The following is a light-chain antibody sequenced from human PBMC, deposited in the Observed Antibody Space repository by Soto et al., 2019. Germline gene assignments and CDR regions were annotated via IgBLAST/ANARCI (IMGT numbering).Light chain of an antibody. CDR3: SSYSTTTSPHVL. CDR2: EVT. Sequence: QSALAQPASVSGSPGQSITISCTGTRSDIGRYNYVSWYQQHPGEAPKLLIYEVTYRPSGVSARFSGSKSGSMASLTISGLQAEDEADYYCSSYSTTTSPHVLFGGGTKLTVL. CDR1: RSDIGRYNY. V-gene: IGLV2-14*01. J-gene: IGLJ2*01.